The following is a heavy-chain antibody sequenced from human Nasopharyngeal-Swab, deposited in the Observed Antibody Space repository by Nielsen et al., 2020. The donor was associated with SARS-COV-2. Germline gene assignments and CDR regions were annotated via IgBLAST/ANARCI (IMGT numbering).Heavy chain of an antibody. Sequence: WIRQPLGKGLEWIGYIYYSGNTNYNPSLKNRVTISVDTSRDRFSLTLTSVTAADTAVYFCARTAARTYFDYSGLDVWGQGTTVTVSS. J-gene: IGHJ6*02. CDR2: IYYSGNT. V-gene: IGHV4-59*01. CDR3: ARTAARTYFDYSGLDV.